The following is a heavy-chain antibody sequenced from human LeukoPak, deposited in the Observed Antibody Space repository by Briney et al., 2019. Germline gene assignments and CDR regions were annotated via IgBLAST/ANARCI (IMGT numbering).Heavy chain of an antibody. CDR2: IYHSGST. CDR3: ARATVTGDGDYFDY. CDR1: GYSISSGYY. J-gene: IGHJ4*02. V-gene: IGHV4-38-2*02. D-gene: IGHD4-17*01. Sequence: SETLSLTCTVSGYSISSGYYWGWIRQPPGKGLEWIGSIYHSGSTNYNPSLKGRVTISVDTSKSQFSLKLSSVTAADTAVYYCARATVTGDGDYFDYWGQGTLVTVSS.